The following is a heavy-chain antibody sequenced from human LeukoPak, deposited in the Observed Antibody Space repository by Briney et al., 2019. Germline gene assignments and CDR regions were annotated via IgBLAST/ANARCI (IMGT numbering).Heavy chain of an antibody. D-gene: IGHD3-10*01. CDR2: SKTDGGTT. CDR3: TTGPFDYYGSASYLANGMDV. Sequence: GGSLRLSCAASGFTFSNAWMKSKTDGGTTDYTAPVKGRFTMSRGDSKNTLYLQMNSLKTEDTAVYYCTTGPFDYYGSASYLANGMDVWGQGTTVTVSS. V-gene: IGHV3-15*01. J-gene: IGHJ6*02. CDR1: GFTFSNAW.